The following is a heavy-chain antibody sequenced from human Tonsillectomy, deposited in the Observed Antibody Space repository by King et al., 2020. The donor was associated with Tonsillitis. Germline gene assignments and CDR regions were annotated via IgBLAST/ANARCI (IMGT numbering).Heavy chain of an antibody. Sequence: EVQLVESGGGLVKPGGSLRLSCAASGFTFSSYSMNWVRQSPGKGLEWVSSISSSSSYIYYADSVKGRFAIPRDNAKHSLYLQMNSLRAEDTAVYYCARDCSGGSCYPYYYGMDVWGQGTTVTVSS. CDR3: ARDCSGGSCYPYYYGMDV. CDR1: GFTFSSYS. V-gene: IGHV3-21*01. D-gene: IGHD2-15*01. J-gene: IGHJ6*02. CDR2: ISSSSSYI.